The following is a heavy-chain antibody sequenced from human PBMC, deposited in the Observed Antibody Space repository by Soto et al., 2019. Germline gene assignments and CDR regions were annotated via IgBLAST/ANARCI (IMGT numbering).Heavy chain of an antibody. D-gene: IGHD2-2*02. V-gene: IGHV1-8*01. CDR1: GYTFTSYD. CDR3: ARVYPIRYYYYGMDV. J-gene: IGHJ6*02. CDR2: MNPNSGNT. Sequence: QVKLVQSGAEVKKPGASVKVSCKASGYTFTSYDINWVRQATGQGLEWMGWMNPNSGNTGYAQKFQGRVTMTRNTSISTAYMELGSLRSEDTAVYYCARVYPIRYYYYGMDVWGQGTTVTVSS.